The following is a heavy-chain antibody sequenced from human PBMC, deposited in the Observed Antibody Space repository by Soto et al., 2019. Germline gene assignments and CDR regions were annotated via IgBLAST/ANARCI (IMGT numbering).Heavy chain of an antibody. V-gene: IGHV3-21*01. CDR1: GLTFSSYS. J-gene: IGHJ2*01. CDR2: ISSSSSYI. Sequence: GGSLRLSCAASGLTFSSYSMNWVRQAPGKGLEWVSSISSSSSYIYYADSVKGRFTISRDNAKNSLYLQMNSLRAEDTAVYYCARGEGYDILTGYYFYWYFDLWGRGTLVTVSS. D-gene: IGHD3-9*01. CDR3: ARGEGYDILTGYYFYWYFDL.